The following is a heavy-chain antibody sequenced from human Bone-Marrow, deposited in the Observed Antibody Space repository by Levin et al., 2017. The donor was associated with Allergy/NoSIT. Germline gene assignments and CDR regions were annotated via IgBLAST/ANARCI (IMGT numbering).Heavy chain of an antibody. J-gene: IGHJ4*02. CDR3: AADLLATLGN. Sequence: GASVKVSCKVSGHTLSELAVHWVRQAPGNGLEWVGGYDPETTEILYAQKFQGRISMTEDTATGTAYMELSSLRFDDTAVYYCAADLLATLGNWGQGTLVTVSS. V-gene: IGHV1-24*01. CDR2: YDPETTEI. D-gene: IGHD7-27*01. CDR1: GHTLSELA.